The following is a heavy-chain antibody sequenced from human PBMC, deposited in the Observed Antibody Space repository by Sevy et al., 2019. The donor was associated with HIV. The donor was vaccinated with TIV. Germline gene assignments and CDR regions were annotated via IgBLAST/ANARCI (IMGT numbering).Heavy chain of an antibody. J-gene: IGHJ4*02. D-gene: IGHD3-22*01. V-gene: IGHV1-24*01. CDR1: GYTLTKLA. CDR2: FDPEDGET. Sequence: ASVKVSCKVSGYTLTKLAMHWVRQAPGKGLEWMGTFDPEDGETIYAQMFQGRVTMTEDTSIDTAYMELNSLRSEETAVFYCAITKDYYDNSGSPFDYWGQGTLVTVSS. CDR3: AITKDYYDNSGSPFDY.